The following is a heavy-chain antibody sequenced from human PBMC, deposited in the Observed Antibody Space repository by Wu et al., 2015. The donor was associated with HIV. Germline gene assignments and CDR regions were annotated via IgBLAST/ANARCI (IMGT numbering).Heavy chain of an antibody. CDR3: AGGYSSGHDYYGLDV. D-gene: IGHD3-22*01. CDR2: MNPNTGNR. Sequence: QVQLVQSGAEVKRSGASVKVSCTASGYSFTNFDINWVRQATGQGLEWVGWMNPNTGNRGYAQKFQGRVTFSKNSSISTAYMDLSRLTSADTAVYFCAGGYSSGHDYYGLDVWGQGTTVIVSS. CDR1: GYSFTNFD. J-gene: IGHJ6*02. V-gene: IGHV1-8*02.